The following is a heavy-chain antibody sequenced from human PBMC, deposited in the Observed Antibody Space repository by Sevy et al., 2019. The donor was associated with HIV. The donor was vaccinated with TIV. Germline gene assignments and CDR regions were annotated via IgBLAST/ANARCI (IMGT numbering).Heavy chain of an antibody. V-gene: IGHV4-61*02. Sequence: SETLSLTCTVSGGSFSSDDYSWSWIRQPAGKGLEWIGLIYTSGSTSYNPSLRSRVSMSVDTSKNLFSLRLSSVTAADTAVYYCARGGSYYYDSSCWSVWFDPWGQGTPVTVSS. J-gene: IGHJ5*02. D-gene: IGHD3-22*01. CDR3: ARGGSYYYDSSCWSVWFDP. CDR2: IYTSGST. CDR1: GGSFSSDDYS.